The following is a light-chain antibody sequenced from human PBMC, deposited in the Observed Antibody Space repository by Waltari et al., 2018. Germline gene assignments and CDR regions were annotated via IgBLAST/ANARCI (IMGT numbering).Light chain of an antibody. CDR1: SGHSSNI. J-gene: IGLJ3*02. Sequence: QLVLTQSPSASASLGASVKLTCTLSSGHSSNIVAWHQQQPEKGPRFLMKVNSDGSHSKGDEIPDRFSGSSSGAERYLTISTGQSEDEAVYYCQTGGHGTWVFGGGTKLTVL. V-gene: IGLV4-69*02. CDR2: VNSDGSH. CDR3: QTGGHGTWV.